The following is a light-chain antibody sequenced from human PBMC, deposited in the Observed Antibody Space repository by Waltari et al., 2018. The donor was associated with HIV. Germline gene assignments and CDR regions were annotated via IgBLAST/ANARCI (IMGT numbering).Light chain of an antibody. CDR2: DND. J-gene: IGLJ3*02. V-gene: IGLV1-51*01. CDR1: SSNLANNY. CDR3: GTWDSSLNAGV. Sequence: QSMLTQPPSVSAAPGQKVTISCSGSSSNLANNYVSWYQPLPGAAPKLVIYDNDNRPSGIPDRFSGSKSGASATLVITGLQTGDEGDYYCGTWDSSLNAGVFGGGTKLTVL.